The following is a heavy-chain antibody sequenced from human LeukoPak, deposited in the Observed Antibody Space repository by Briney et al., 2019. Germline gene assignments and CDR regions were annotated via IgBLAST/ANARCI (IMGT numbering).Heavy chain of an antibody. CDR3: ARGVSYDFWSGYSSGYFDY. CDR2: IYYSGST. CDR1: GGSISSYY. V-gene: IGHV4-59*12. Sequence: SETLSLTCTVSGGSISSYYWSWIRQPPGKGLEWIGYIYYSGSTNYNPSLKSRVTISVDTSKNQFSLKLSSVTAADTAVYYCARGVSYDFWSGYSSGYFDYWGQGTLVTVSS. J-gene: IGHJ4*02. D-gene: IGHD3-3*01.